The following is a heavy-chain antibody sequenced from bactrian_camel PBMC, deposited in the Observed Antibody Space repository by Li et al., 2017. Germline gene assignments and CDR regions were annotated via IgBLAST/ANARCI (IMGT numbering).Heavy chain of an antibody. D-gene: IGHD2*01. CDR1: GFTFSRYD. J-gene: IGHJ4*01. CDR3: AAGGFVRGCGRWLQRGADVPY. CDR2: INSGGLST. Sequence: VQLVESGGGLVQPGGSLRLSCAASGFTFSRYDMSWVRQAPGKGLEWVSHINSGGLSTYYADSVKGRFTISRDNAKNALILQMDSLEPEDTAIYYCAAGGFVRGCGRWLQRGADVPYWGQGTQVTVS. V-gene: IGHV3S40*01.